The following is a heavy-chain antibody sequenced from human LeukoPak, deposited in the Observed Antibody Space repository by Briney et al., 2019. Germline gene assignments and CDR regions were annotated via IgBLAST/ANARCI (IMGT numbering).Heavy chain of an antibody. V-gene: IGHV4-59*01. CDR1: GGSMNNYY. CDR2: IYHTGSA. J-gene: IGHJ4*02. CDR3: ARGRGDSKGTSFDF. Sequence: PSETLSLTCTVPGGSMNNYYWSWIRQSPGKGLEWIGYIYHTGSATYKPSLKSRVTLSLDTSKNQFSLKLSSVTAADTAVYYCARGRGDSKGTSFDFWGQGTLVTVSS. D-gene: IGHD3-22*01.